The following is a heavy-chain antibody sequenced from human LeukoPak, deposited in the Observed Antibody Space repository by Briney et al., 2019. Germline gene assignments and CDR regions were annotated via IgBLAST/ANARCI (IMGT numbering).Heavy chain of an antibody. CDR3: ARVGARYYGSGSYDY. J-gene: IGHJ4*02. D-gene: IGHD3-10*01. CDR2: INPSGGST. Sequence: ASVTVSCKASGYTFTSYYMHWVRQAPGQGLEWMGIINPSGGSTSYAQKFQGRVTMTGDMSTSTVYMELSSLRSEDTAVYYCARVGARYYGSGSYDYWGQGTLVTVSS. CDR1: GYTFTSYY. V-gene: IGHV1-46*01.